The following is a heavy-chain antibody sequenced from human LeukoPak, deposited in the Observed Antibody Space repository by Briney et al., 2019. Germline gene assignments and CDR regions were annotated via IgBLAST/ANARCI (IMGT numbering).Heavy chain of an antibody. V-gene: IGHV1-8*01. CDR2: MSADSGNT. J-gene: IGHJ4*02. CDR3: ARGGLTAYYGGHSKQAAY. CDR1: GYTFTSYD. Sequence: ASVKVSCKASGYTFTSYDMNWVRQATGQGLEWIGWMSADSGNTGYAQKFEGRVTMTRNTSISTAYMELSSLRSEDTAVYYCARGGLTAYYGGHSKQAAYWGQGTLVTVSS. D-gene: IGHD4-23*01.